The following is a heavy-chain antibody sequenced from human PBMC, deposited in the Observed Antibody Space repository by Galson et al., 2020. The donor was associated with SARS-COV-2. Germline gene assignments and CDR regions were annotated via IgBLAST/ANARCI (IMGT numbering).Heavy chain of an antibody. D-gene: IGHD3-3*01. CDR3: ATSPAIFGVVSDYYYYYGMDV. Sequence: ASVQVSCKVSGYTLTELSMHWVRQAPGKGLEWMGGFDPEDGETIYAQKFQGRVTMTEDTSTDTAYMELSSLRSEATAGYYCATSPAIFGVVSDYYYYYGMDVWGQGTTVTVSS. CDR1: GYTLTELS. J-gene: IGHJ6*02. V-gene: IGHV1-24*01. CDR2: FDPEDGET.